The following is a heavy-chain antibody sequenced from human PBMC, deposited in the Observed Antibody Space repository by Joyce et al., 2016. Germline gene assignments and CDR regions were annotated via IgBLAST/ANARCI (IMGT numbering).Heavy chain of an antibody. D-gene: IGHD6-13*01. CDR3: ARDGGIAAAGSGYYMDV. J-gene: IGHJ6*03. CDR2: ITPICGTT. Sequence: QVQLVQYGAEVKKPGSSVKVSCKASGGTFIRHGIRWVRQAPGQGLEWMGGITPICGTTNHGQKFQGRVTITADESTSTVYMELSRLRSEDTAVYYCARDGGIAAAGSGYYMDVWGEGTTVTVSS. V-gene: IGHV1-69*01. CDR1: GGTFIRHG.